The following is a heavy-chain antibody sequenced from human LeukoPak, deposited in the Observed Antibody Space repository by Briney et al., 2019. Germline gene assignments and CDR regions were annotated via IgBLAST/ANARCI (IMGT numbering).Heavy chain of an antibody. Sequence: SETLSLTCAVYGGSFSGYYWSWIRQPPGKGLKWIGEINHSGSTNYNPSLKSRVTISVDTSKNQFSLKLSSVTAADTAVYYCARIKRARARSVALDYWGQGTLVTVSS. CDR2: INHSGST. D-gene: IGHD6-19*01. J-gene: IGHJ4*02. V-gene: IGHV4-34*01. CDR1: GGSFSGYY. CDR3: ARIKRARARSVALDY.